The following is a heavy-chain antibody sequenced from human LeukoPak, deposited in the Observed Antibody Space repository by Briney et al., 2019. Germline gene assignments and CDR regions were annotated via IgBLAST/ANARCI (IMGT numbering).Heavy chain of an antibody. V-gene: IGHV3-64*01. CDR2: ISSNGGST. CDR1: GFTFSSYA. CDR3: ARAPTSGYSYGYGPSGAFDI. D-gene: IGHD5-18*01. Sequence: GGSLRLSCAASGFTFSSYAMHWVRQAPGKGLEYVSAISSNGGSTYYANSVKGRFTISRDNSKNTLYLQMGSLRAEDMAVYYCARAPTSGYSYGYGPSGAFDIWGQGTMVTVSS. J-gene: IGHJ3*02.